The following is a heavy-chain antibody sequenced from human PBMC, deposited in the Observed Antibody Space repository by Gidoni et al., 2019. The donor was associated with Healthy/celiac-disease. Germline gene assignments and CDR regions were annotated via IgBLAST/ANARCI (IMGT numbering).Heavy chain of an antibody. J-gene: IGHJ4*02. Sequence: EVQLVESGGGLVKPGRSLRLSCTASGFPFGCYAMSWFRQAPGKGLEWVGFIRSKAYGRTTEYAASVKGRFTISRDDSKSIAYLQMNSLKTEDTAVYYCTRDGYSSSWYTYYFDYWGQGTLVTVSS. CDR3: TRDGYSSSWYTYYFDY. CDR1: GFPFGCYA. D-gene: IGHD6-13*01. CDR2: IRSKAYGRTT. V-gene: IGHV3-49*05.